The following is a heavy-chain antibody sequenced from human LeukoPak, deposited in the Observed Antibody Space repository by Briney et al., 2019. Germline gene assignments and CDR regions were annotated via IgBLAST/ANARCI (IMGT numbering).Heavy chain of an antibody. D-gene: IGHD3-16*01. CDR3: GADAGGGTWGNDY. J-gene: IGHJ4*02. V-gene: IGHV1-58*01. Sequence: SAKVSCKASGVTFTSSAVQWGRQARGRRLEGRRWIVFGSGNTNYAQKFQERVTITTDMSTSTAYMELSRLRSEDTAVYYCGADAGGGTWGNDYWGQGTLVTVSS. CDR2: IVFGSGNT. CDR1: GVTFTSSA.